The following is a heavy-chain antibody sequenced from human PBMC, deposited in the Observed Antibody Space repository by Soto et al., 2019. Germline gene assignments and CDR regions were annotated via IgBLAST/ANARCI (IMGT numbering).Heavy chain of an antibody. V-gene: IGHV3-23*01. D-gene: IGHD2-2*02. J-gene: IGHJ4*02. CDR2: ISGSGGST. Sequence: PGGSLRLSCAASGFTFSSYAMSWVRQAPGKGLEWVSAISGSGGSTYYADSVKGRFTISRDNSKNTLYLQMNSLRAEDTAVYYCAKAIARVPAAIFDYWGQGTLVTSPQ. CDR1: GFTFSSYA. CDR3: AKAIARVPAAIFDY.